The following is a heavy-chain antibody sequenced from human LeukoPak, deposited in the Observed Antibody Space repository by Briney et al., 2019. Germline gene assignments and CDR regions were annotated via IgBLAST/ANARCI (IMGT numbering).Heavy chain of an antibody. Sequence: ASVKVSCKASGYTFTGYYMHWVRQAPGQGLEWMGWINPNSGGTNYAQKFQGRVTMTRDTSISTAYMELCRLRSDDTAVYYCARDSPSIVVVPAAMGEDYYYYYGMDVWGQGTTVTVSS. CDR3: ARDSPSIVVVPAAMGEDYYYYYGMDV. D-gene: IGHD2-2*01. CDR2: INPNSGGT. V-gene: IGHV1-2*02. J-gene: IGHJ6*02. CDR1: GYTFTGYY.